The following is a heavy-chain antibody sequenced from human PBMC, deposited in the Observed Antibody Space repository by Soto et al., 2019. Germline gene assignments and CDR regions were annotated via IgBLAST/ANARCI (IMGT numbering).Heavy chain of an antibody. CDR1: GVSISRGDYY. Sequence: PSETLSLTCTVSGVSISRGDYYWSWIRQPPGKGLEWIGYIYYSGSTYYNPSLKSRVTISVDTSKNQFSLKLSSVTAADTAVYYCARDRPPGYSGYDGYYYGMDVWGQGTTVTVSS. D-gene: IGHD5-12*01. V-gene: IGHV4-30-4*01. CDR2: IYYSGST. J-gene: IGHJ6*02. CDR3: ARDRPPGYSGYDGYYYGMDV.